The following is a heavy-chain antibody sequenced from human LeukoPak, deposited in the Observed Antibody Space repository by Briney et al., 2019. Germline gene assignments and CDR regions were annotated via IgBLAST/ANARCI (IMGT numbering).Heavy chain of an antibody. D-gene: IGHD2-21*02. Sequence: PGGSLRLSCAASGFTFSSYGMHWVRQAPGKGLEWVAFIRYDGSNKYYADSVKGRSTISRDNSKNTLYLQMNSLRAEDTAVYYCAKGGGTDCGGDCYYFDYWGQGTLVTVSS. V-gene: IGHV3-30*02. CDR2: IRYDGSNK. CDR3: AKGGGTDCGGDCYYFDY. J-gene: IGHJ4*02. CDR1: GFTFSSYG.